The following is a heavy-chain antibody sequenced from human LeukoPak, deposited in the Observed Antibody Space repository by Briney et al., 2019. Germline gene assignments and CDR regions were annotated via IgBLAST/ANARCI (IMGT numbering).Heavy chain of an antibody. CDR1: GFTFSSYA. V-gene: IGHV3-23*01. J-gene: IGHJ3*02. CDR2: ISGSGGST. D-gene: IGHD3-3*01. Sequence: GGSLRLSCAASGFTFSSYAMSGGRQTPGKGLEWVSAISGSGGSTYYEDSVKGRFTISRDNSKNTLYLQMNSLRAEDTAVYYCAKDNYDFWSGVLNAFDIWGQGTMVTVSS. CDR3: AKDNYDFWSGVLNAFDI.